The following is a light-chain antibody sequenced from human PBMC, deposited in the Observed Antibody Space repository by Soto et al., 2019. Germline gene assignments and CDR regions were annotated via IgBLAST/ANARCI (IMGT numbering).Light chain of an antibody. CDR2: GAS. Sequence: EIGMAQSPATLSVSPGERATLSCRASQSVSSDLAWYHQKPGQAPRLLIYGASTRATGIPARFSGSGSGTEFTLTINSLQSEDFAVYYCQQYNNWPRTFCQVTKVDNK. CDR3: QQYNNWPRT. CDR1: QSVSSD. V-gene: IGKV3-15*01. J-gene: IGKJ1*01.